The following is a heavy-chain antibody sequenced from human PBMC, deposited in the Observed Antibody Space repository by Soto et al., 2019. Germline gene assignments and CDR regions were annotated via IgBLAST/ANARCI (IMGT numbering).Heavy chain of an antibody. CDR3: ARLNYYDSTGTIDY. D-gene: IGHD3-22*01. J-gene: IGHJ4*02. CDR1: GGSINSYY. CDR2: IYHSGYT. Sequence: KPSETLSLTCTVSGGSINSYYWSWIRQPPGKGLEWIGYIYHSGYTNYNPSLKSRVTISVDTSKNQFSLKVSSVTAADTAMYYCARLNYYDSTGTIDYWGQGTLVTVSS. V-gene: IGHV4-59*01.